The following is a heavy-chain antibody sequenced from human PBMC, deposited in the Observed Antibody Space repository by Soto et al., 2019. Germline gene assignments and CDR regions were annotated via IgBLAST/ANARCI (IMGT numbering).Heavy chain of an antibody. CDR3: AKVRSYCFGWFDP. CDR2: ISGSGGVT. V-gene: IGHV3-23*01. CDR1: GFKFSDYA. J-gene: IGHJ5*01. D-gene: IGHD3-10*01. Sequence: GGSLRLSCTASGFKFSDYAITWVRQAPGEGPEWVSVISGSGGVTYFADSVKGRFTVSRDNSKNTVFLQLNNVRAEDSAVYFFAKVRSYCFGWFDPWGLETLVTVSS.